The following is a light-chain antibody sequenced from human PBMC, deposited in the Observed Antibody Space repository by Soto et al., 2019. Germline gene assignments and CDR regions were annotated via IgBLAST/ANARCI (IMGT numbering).Light chain of an antibody. Sequence: SCELTQPPSVSVAPGKTARITCGGNNIGSKSVHWYQQKPGQAPVLVIYYDSDRPSGIPERFSGSNSGNTATLTISRVEAGDEADYYCQVWDSSSDQEVFGGGTKLTVL. CDR2: YDS. V-gene: IGLV3-21*04. J-gene: IGLJ2*01. CDR1: NIGSKS. CDR3: QVWDSSSDQEV.